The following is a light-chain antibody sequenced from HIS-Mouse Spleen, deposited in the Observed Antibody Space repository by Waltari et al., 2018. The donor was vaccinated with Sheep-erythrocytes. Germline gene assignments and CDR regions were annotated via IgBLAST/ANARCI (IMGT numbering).Light chain of an antibody. J-gene: IGLJ3*02. CDR3: AAWDDSLNVLV. V-gene: IGLV1-44*01. Sequence: QSVLTQPPSASGTPGQRVTISCSGSSSNIGSNTVNWYQQLPGTAPKLLIYSNNRRAAGVPDRFSGSTSGTSAALAISGLQSEDEADYYCAAWDDSLNVLVFGGGTKLTVL. CDR1: SSNIGSNT. CDR2: SNN.